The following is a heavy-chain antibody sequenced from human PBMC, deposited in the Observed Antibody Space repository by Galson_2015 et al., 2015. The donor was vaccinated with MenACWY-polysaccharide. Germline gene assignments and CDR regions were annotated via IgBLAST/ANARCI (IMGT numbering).Heavy chain of an antibody. V-gene: IGHV4-59*02. CDR1: GVSVNGFY. CDR3: ARGGRAVSNRNWFVP. D-gene: IGHD3-16*01. J-gene: IGHJ5*02. Sequence: ETLSLTCAVSGVSVNGFYWTWIRQPPGKGLKWISYIHDSGSTNYSPSLKSRVTISADTPNNQFSLKLNSVTAADTAVYYCARGGRAVSNRNWFVPWGQGTLVTVSS. CDR2: IHDSGST.